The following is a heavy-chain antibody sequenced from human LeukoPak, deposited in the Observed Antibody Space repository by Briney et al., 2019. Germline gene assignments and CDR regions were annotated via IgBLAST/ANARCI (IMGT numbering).Heavy chain of an antibody. CDR1: GFTFSDYY. Sequence: PGGSLRLSCAASGFTFSDYYMSWIRQAPGKGLEWVSYISSSGSTIYYADSVKGRFTISRDNAKNSLYLQMNSLRAEDTAVYYCARDHASGSYYYYYMDVWGKGTTVTVSS. CDR3: ARDHASGSYYYYYMDV. J-gene: IGHJ6*03. CDR2: ISSSGSTI. D-gene: IGHD3-3*01. V-gene: IGHV3-11*04.